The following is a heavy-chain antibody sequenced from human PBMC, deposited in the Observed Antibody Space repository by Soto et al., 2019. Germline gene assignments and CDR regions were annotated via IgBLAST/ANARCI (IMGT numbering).Heavy chain of an antibody. CDR1: GGSISSGGYY. Sequence: PSETLSLTCTVSGGSISSGGYYWSWIRQHPGKGLEWIGYIYYSGSTYYNPSLKSRVTISVDTSKNQFSLKLSSVTAADTAVYYCARDWTRLGGEIDYWGQGTLVTVSS. J-gene: IGHJ4*02. D-gene: IGHD2-2*01. CDR2: IYYSGST. CDR3: ARDWTRLGGEIDY. V-gene: IGHV4-31*03.